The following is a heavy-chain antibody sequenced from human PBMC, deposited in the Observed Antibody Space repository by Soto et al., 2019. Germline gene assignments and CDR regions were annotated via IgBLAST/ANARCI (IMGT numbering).Heavy chain of an antibody. Sequence: PSETLSLICAVYGGSFSGYYWSWIRQPPGKGLEWIGYIYYSGGTYYNPSLKSRVTISVDTSKNQFSLKLSSVTAADTAVYYCARGQSWHKLVWWFDPWGQGTLVTVA. J-gene: IGHJ5*02. CDR3: ARGQSWHKLVWWFDP. CDR1: GGSFSGYY. V-gene: IGHV4-34*01. D-gene: IGHD6-13*01. CDR2: IYYSGGT.